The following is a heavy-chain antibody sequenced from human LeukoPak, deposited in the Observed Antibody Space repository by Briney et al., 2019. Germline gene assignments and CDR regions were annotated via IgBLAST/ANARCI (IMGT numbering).Heavy chain of an antibody. CDR1: GFTVSSNY. V-gene: IGHV3-53*01. Sequence: GGSLRLSCAASGFTVSSNYMSWVRQAPGKGLEWVSVIYSGGSTYYADSVKGRFTISRDNSKNTLYLQMNSLRAEDTAVYYCARGEGASYYDFWSGYSWGQGTLVTVSS. CDR2: IYSGGST. D-gene: IGHD3-3*01. CDR3: ARGEGASYYDFWSGYS. J-gene: IGHJ5*02.